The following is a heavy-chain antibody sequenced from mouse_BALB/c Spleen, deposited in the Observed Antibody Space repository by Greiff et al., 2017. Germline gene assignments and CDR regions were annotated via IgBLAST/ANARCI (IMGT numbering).Heavy chain of an antibody. CDR1: GFTFSSFG. V-gene: IGHV5-17*02. CDR2: ISSGSSTI. Sequence: EVHLVESGGGLVQPGGSRKLSCAASGFTFSSFGMHWVRQAPEKGLEWVAYISSGSSTIYYADTVKGRFTISRDNPKNTLFLQMTSLRSEDTAMYYCARRGPGEDYYAMDYWGQGTSVTVSS. CDR3: ARRGPGEDYYAMDY. J-gene: IGHJ4*01.